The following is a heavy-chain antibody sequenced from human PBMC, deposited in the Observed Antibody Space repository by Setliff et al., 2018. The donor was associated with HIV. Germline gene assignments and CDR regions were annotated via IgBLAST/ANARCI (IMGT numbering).Heavy chain of an antibody. CDR2: IYPGDSDT. D-gene: IGHD2-15*01. CDR3: ATSPLGYCSGGSCSHYFDY. J-gene: IGHJ4*02. CDR1: GYSFTTYW. Sequence: GESLKISCKGSGYSFTTYWIGWVRQMPGKGLEWMGIIYPGDSDTRYSPSFQGQVTISADKSISTAYLQWSSLKASDTAMYYCATSPLGYCSGGSCSHYFDYWGPGTLVTVSS. V-gene: IGHV5-51*01.